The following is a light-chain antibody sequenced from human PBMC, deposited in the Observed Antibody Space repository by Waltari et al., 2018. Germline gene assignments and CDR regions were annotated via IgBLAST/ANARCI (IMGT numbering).Light chain of an antibody. V-gene: IGKV1-39*01. Sequence: DIQMTQSPSSLSASEGDKVSITCRASQSISDYLYWYQQKPGKAPKLLIYAASTLQSGVPSRFTGSGSGTEFTLTIGSLQPEDFATYYCQQSHSTPWTFGQGTKVEI. CDR1: QSISDY. CDR2: AAS. J-gene: IGKJ1*01. CDR3: QQSHSTPWT.